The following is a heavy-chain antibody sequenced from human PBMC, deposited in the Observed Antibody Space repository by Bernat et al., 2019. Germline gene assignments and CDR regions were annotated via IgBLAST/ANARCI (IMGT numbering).Heavy chain of an antibody. CDR2: IRYDGSNK. V-gene: IGHV3-30*02. CDR3: AKDLGSEVMNFDY. J-gene: IGHJ4*02. Sequence: QVQLVESGGGVVQLGGSLRLSCAASGFTFSSYGMHWVRQAPGKGLEWVACIRYDGSNKYYADSVKGRFTISRDNSKNTLYLQMNSLRAEDTAVYYCAKDLGSEVMNFDYWGQGTLVTVSS. D-gene: IGHD3-16*01. CDR1: GFTFSSYG.